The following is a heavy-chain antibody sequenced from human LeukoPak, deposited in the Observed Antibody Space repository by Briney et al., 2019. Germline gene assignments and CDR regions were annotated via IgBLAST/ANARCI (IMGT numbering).Heavy chain of an antibody. D-gene: IGHD3-10*01. CDR1: GYCISSGYY. Sequence: SETLSLTCTVSGYCISSGYYWGWIRQPPGKGLEWIGSIYHSGSTYYNPSLKSRVTISVDTSKNQFSLKLSSVTAADTAVYYCAEGGGSGTRFDYWGQGTLVTVSS. V-gene: IGHV4-38-2*02. CDR2: IYHSGST. CDR3: AEGGGSGTRFDY. J-gene: IGHJ4*02.